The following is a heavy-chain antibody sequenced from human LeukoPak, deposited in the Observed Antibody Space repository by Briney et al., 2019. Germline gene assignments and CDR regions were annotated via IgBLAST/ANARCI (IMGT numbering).Heavy chain of an antibody. CDR3: ARGNHIVVVPAAMSGEEYYYYYMDV. D-gene: IGHD2-2*01. CDR1: GGTFRSYA. CDR2: IIPIFGTT. V-gene: IGHV1-69*05. J-gene: IGHJ6*03. Sequence: SVKVSCKASGGTFRSYAISWVRQAPGQGLEWMGGIIPIFGTTNYAQKLQGRVTMTTDTSTSTAYMELRSLRSDDTAVYYCARGNHIVVVPAAMSGEEYYYYYMDVWGKGTTVTVSS.